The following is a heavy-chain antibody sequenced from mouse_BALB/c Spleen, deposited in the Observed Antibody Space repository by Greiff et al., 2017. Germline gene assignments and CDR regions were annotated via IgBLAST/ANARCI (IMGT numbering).Heavy chain of an antibody. CDR1: GYTFTSYW. CDR3: ARKGGAYPWFAY. CDR2: INPSTGYT. Sequence: QVQLKESGAELAKPGASVKMSCKASGYTFTSYWMHWVKQRPGQGLEWIGYINPSTGYTEYNQKFKDKATLTADKSSSTAYMQLSSLTSEDSAVYYCARKGGAYPWFAYWGQGTLVTVSA. D-gene: IGHD3-1*01. V-gene: IGHV1-7*01. J-gene: IGHJ3*01.